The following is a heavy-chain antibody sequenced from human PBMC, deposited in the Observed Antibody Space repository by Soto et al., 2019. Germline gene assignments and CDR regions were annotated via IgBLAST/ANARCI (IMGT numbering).Heavy chain of an antibody. J-gene: IGHJ4*02. D-gene: IGHD6-19*01. V-gene: IGHV1-58*01. CDR1: GFTFTSSA. Sequence: QMQLMQSGPEVKKPGTSVKVSCKASGFTFTSSAVQWVRQARGQRLEWIGWIVVGSGNTNYAQKFQERVTITRDMSTSTAYMELSSLRSEDTAVYYCAADRSGIAVAAFDYWGQGTLVTVSS. CDR3: AADRSGIAVAAFDY. CDR2: IVVGSGNT.